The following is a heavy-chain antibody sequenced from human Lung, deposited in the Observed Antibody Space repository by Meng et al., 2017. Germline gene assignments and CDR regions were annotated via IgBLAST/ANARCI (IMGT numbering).Heavy chain of an antibody. V-gene: IGHV4-39*07. CDR1: GGSISSSSYY. CDR2: IYYSGST. J-gene: IGHJ4*02. CDR3: AGSSYDSVPNY. Sequence: SETLSLTCTVSGGSISSSSYYWGWIRQPPGKGLEWIGSIYYSGSTYYSPSLKSRVTISVDTSKNQFSRKLSSVTAADTAVYYCAGSSYDSVPNYWGQGTLVTVSS. D-gene: IGHD3-22*01.